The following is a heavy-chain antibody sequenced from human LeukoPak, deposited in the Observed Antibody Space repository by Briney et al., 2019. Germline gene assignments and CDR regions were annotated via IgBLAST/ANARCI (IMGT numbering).Heavy chain of an antibody. J-gene: IGHJ3*01. V-gene: IGHV3-9*01. CDR3: AKDRGGSSELGDAFDV. D-gene: IGHD1-26*01. CDR1: GFTCNEYA. Sequence: GGSLRLSCAASGFTCNEYAMHWGRQAPGKGLEGVSGISYSSGTIVYVDSVKGRFTISRDNAKNSLYLQMNSLRPEDTALYYCAKDRGGSSELGDAFDVWGQGTMVRVSS. CDR2: ISYSSGTI.